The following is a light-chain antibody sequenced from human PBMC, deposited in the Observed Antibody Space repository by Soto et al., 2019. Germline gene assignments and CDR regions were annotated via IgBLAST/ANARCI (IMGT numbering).Light chain of an antibody. CDR1: QSVSSN. CDR3: QQYNDWYT. Sequence: EIVMTQSPATLSVSPGDRATLSCRASQSVSSNLAWYQQKPGQAPRLLIYGASTRATGIPARFSGSGSGTEFTLTISSLQFEDFAVYHCQQYNDWYTFGQGTKLEIK. V-gene: IGKV3-15*01. J-gene: IGKJ2*01. CDR2: GAS.